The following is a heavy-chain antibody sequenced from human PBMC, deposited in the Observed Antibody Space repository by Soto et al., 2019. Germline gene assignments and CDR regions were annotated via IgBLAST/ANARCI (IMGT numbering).Heavy chain of an antibody. CDR1: GGSFSGYY. Sequence: SETLSLTCAVYGGSFSGYYWSWIRQPPGKGLEWIGEINHSGSTNYNPSLKSRVTISVDTSKNQFSLKLSSVTAADTAVYYCARGRWWSGGGGHSSGWYDYWGQGTLVTVSS. CDR2: INHSGST. J-gene: IGHJ4*02. CDR3: ARGRWWSGGGGHSSGWYDY. V-gene: IGHV4-34*01. D-gene: IGHD6-19*01.